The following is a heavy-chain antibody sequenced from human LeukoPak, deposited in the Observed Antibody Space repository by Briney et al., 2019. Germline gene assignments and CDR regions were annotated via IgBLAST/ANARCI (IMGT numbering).Heavy chain of an antibody. V-gene: IGHV4-34*01. D-gene: IGHD3-10*01. J-gene: IGHJ4*02. Sequence: SETLSLTCAVYGGSSSGYYWSWIRQPPGKGLEWIGEIDHSGSTKYNPSLKSRVTISVDTSKNQFSLKLSSVTAADTAVYYCARAADYHGSGSQLGYWGQGILVTVSS. CDR2: IDHSGST. CDR1: GGSSSGYY. CDR3: ARAADYHGSGSQLGY.